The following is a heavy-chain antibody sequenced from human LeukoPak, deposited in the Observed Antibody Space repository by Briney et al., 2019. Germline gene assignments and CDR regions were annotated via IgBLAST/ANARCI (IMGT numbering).Heavy chain of an antibody. D-gene: IGHD1-20*01. V-gene: IGHV3-23*01. CDR1: GFTFSSYA. J-gene: IGHJ4*02. CDR3: AKAPTIITGTMYVDY. CDR2: ISGSGGST. Sequence: GGSLRLSCAASGFTFSSYAISWVRQAPGKGLEWVSAISGSGGSTYYADYVKGRFTISRDNSRNTLYLQMNSLRAEDTAVYYCAKAPTIITGTMYVDYWGQGTLVTVSS.